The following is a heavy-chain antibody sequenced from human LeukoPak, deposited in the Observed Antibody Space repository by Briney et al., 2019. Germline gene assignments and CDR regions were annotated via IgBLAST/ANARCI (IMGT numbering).Heavy chain of an antibody. CDR3: ARITEIYYDSSGYYSY. CDR1: GFTFSSYG. Sequence: PGGSLRLSCAASGFTFSSYGMHWVRQAPGKGLEWVAFIRYDGSNKYYADSVKGRFTISRDNSKNTLYLQMNSLRAEDTAVYYCARITEIYYDSSGYYSYWGQGTLVTVSS. V-gene: IGHV3-30*02. D-gene: IGHD3-22*01. J-gene: IGHJ4*02. CDR2: IRYDGSNK.